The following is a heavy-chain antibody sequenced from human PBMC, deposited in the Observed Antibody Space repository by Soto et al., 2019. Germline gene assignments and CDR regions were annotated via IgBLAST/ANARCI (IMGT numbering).Heavy chain of an antibody. Sequence: QVQLQESGPGLVKPSETLSLTCTVSGGSISSYYLNWIRKPPGKGLEWIGYIYYSGYTNYNPSLKSRLTISLDTSKDQFSLKLSSVTAADTAVYYCARAAYGYFDSWGQGTLVTVSS. CDR1: GGSISSYY. J-gene: IGHJ4*02. CDR2: IYYSGYT. D-gene: IGHD4-17*01. CDR3: ARAAYGYFDS. V-gene: IGHV4-59*01.